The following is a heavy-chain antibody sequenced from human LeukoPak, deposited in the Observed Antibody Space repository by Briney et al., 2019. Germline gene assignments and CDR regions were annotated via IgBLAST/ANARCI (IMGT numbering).Heavy chain of an antibody. CDR1: GFTFSKYG. Sequence: GGSLRLSCAASGFTFSKYGMNWARQAPGKGLEWVSNISGSGSRRYYVDSVKGRFTISRDNSKNTLYLQMNSLRAEDTAIYYCAKTYDSTDYWGQGTLVTVSS. J-gene: IGHJ4*02. D-gene: IGHD3-22*01. CDR3: AKTYDSTDY. CDR2: ISGSGSRR. V-gene: IGHV3-23*01.